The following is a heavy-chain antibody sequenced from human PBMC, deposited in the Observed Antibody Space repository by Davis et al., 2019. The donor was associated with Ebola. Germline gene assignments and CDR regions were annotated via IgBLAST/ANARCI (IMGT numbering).Heavy chain of an antibody. Sequence: ASVKVSCKASGGTFSSYAISWVRQAPGQGLEWMGWISAYNGNTNYAQKLQGRVTMTTDTSTSTAYMELRSLRSDDTAVYYCARAGTTVNHYYYYGMDVWGQGTTVTVSS. J-gene: IGHJ6*02. D-gene: IGHD4-17*01. V-gene: IGHV1-18*01. CDR1: GGTFSSYA. CDR2: ISAYNGNT. CDR3: ARAGTTVNHYYYYGMDV.